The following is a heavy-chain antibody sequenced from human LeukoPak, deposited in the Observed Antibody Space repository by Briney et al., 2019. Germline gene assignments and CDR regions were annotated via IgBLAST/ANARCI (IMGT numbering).Heavy chain of an antibody. V-gene: IGHV3-53*01. Sequence: PGGSLRLSCAASGFTVGSNYMSWVRQAAGKGLEWVSVIYSGGSTYYADSVKGRFTISRDNSKNTLYLQMSSLRGEDTAVYYCARYNWNDIYYYYGMEVWGQGTTVTVSS. D-gene: IGHD1-20*01. CDR3: ARYNWNDIYYYYGMEV. CDR1: GFTVGSNY. CDR2: IYSGGST. J-gene: IGHJ6*02.